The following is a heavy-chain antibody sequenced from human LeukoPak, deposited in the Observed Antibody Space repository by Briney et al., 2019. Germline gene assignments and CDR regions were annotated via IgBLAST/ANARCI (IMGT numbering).Heavy chain of an antibody. CDR2: VYYSGRT. Sequence: PGGSLRLSCAASGFTFSSYEMNWVRQAPGKGLAWIGYVYYSGRTNYNPSLKSRVTISVDTSKNQFSLKLSSVTAADTAVYYCARVQRSARVAGTVVWFDPWGQGTLVTVSS. V-gene: IGHV4-59*01. CDR3: ARVQRSARVAGTVVWFDP. J-gene: IGHJ5*02. CDR1: GFTFSSYE. D-gene: IGHD6-19*01.